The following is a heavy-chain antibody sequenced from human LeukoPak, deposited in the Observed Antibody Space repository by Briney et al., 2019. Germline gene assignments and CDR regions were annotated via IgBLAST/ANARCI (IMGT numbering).Heavy chain of an antibody. CDR1: GYTFTSYG. Sequence: ASVKLSCKASGYTFTSYGISWVRQAPGKGLEWMGWISAYNGNTNYAEKLQGRVTMTTDTSTSTPYMELRSLRSDDTAVYYCARARIVVIITGAPFDYWGQGTLVTVSS. CDR3: ARARIVVIITGAPFDY. CDR2: ISAYNGNT. D-gene: IGHD3-22*01. J-gene: IGHJ4*02. V-gene: IGHV1-18*01.